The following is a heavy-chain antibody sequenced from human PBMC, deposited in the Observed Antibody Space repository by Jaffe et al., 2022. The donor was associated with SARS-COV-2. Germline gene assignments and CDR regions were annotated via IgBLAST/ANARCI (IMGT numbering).Heavy chain of an antibody. CDR1: GFTFDDYA. CDR2: ISWNSGSI. CDR3: AKDMHDFWSGWHPPHYYYYGMDV. Sequence: EVQLVESGGGLVQPGRSLRLSCAASGFTFDDYAMHWVRQAPGKGLEWVSGISWNSGSIGYADSVKGRFTISRDNAKNSLYLQMNSLRAEDTALYYCAKDMHDFWSGWHPPHYYYYGMDVWGQGTTVTVSS. J-gene: IGHJ6*02. V-gene: IGHV3-9*01. D-gene: IGHD3-3*01.